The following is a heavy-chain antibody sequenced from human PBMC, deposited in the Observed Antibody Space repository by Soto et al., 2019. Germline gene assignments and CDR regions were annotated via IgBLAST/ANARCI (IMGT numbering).Heavy chain of an antibody. CDR3: ARSRPYYYDSSGYYPGPNWFDP. CDR1: GGSTSSSSYY. J-gene: IGHJ5*02. CDR2: IYYSGST. Sequence: SETLSLTCTVSGGSTSSSSYYWGWIRQPPGKGLEWIGSIYYSGSTYYNPSLKSRVTISVDTSKNQFSLKLSPVTAADTAVYYCARSRPYYYDSSGYYPGPNWFDPWGQGTLVTVSS. V-gene: IGHV4-39*01. D-gene: IGHD3-22*01.